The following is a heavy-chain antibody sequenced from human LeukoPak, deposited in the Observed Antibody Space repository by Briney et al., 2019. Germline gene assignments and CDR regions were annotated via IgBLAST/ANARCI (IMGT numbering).Heavy chain of an antibody. J-gene: IGHJ4*02. CDR3: ARDDPHSPDYGGTHFDY. CDR1: GGSISSYY. D-gene: IGHD4-23*01. CDR2: IYTSGGT. Sequence: SETLSLTCTVSGGSISSYYWSWIRQPAGKGLEWIGRIYTSGGTDYNPSLKSRVTMSVDTSKNQLPLKLSSVTAADTAVYYCARDDPHSPDYGGTHFDYWGQGTLVTVSS. V-gene: IGHV4-4*07.